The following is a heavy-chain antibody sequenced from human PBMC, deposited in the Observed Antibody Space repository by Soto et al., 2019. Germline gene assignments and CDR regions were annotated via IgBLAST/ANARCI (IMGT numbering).Heavy chain of an antibody. Sequence: LSLTCTVSGGSISSGGYYWSWIRQHPGKGLEWIGYIYYSGSTYYNPSLKSRVTISVDTSKNQFSLKLSSVTAADTAVYYCARGLPLTVIPTFDYWGQGTLVTVSS. CDR3: ARGLPLTVIPTFDY. D-gene: IGHD4-17*01. V-gene: IGHV4-31*03. CDR1: GGSISSGGYY. J-gene: IGHJ4*02. CDR2: IYYSGST.